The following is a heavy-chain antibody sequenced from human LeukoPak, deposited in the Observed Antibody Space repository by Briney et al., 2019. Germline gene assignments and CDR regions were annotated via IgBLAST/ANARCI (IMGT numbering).Heavy chain of an antibody. D-gene: IGHD3-22*01. Sequence: PGGSLRLSCAASGFTFSSYGMTWLRQTPAKGLEWGSAISGSGDTTYYSDSVKGRFTISRDNSKNTLFLQMNSLRVEDAAMYYCAKTHGYFDQWGQGTLVAVSS. V-gene: IGHV3-23*01. J-gene: IGHJ4*02. CDR2: ISGSGDTT. CDR3: AKTHGYFDQ. CDR1: GFTFSSYG.